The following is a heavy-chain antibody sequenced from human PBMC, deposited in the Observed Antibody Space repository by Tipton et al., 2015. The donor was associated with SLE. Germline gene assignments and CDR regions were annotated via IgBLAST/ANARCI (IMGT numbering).Heavy chain of an antibody. CDR2: IYYSGST. CDR1: GGSISSYY. D-gene: IGHD5-12*01. CDR3: ARRHYSGPFDN. Sequence: LRLSCTVSGGSISSYYWSWIRQPPGKGLEWIGYIYYSGSTNYNPSLKSRVTISVDTSKNQFSLKLSSVTAADTAVYYCARRHYSGPFDNWGQGTLVTVST. V-gene: IGHV4-59*01. J-gene: IGHJ4*02.